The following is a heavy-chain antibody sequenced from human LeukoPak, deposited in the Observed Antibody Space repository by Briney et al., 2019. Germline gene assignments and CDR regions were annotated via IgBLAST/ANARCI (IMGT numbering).Heavy chain of an antibody. D-gene: IGHD3-10*01. Sequence: SETLSLTCTVSGGSISSYYWSWIRQPPGKGLEWIGYIYYSGSTNYNPSLKSRVTISVDTSKNQFSLKLSSVTAADTAVYYCARLPPDGSGSDGGYWGQGTLVTVSS. CDR1: GGSISSYY. J-gene: IGHJ4*02. V-gene: IGHV4-59*08. CDR3: ARLPPDGSGSDGGY. CDR2: IYYSGST.